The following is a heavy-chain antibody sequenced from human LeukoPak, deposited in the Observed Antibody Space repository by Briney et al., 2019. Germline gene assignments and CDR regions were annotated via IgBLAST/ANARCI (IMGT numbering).Heavy chain of an antibody. CDR1: GFTVSSNY. CDR3: ARDSPQIVVKRWVAFDI. Sequence: GGPLRLSCAASGFTVSSNYMSWVRQAPGKGLEWVSVIYSGGSTYYADSVKGRFTISRDNSKNTLYLQMNSLRAEDTAVYYCARDSPQIVVKRWVAFDIWGQGTMVTVSS. D-gene: IGHD3-22*01. CDR2: IYSGGST. J-gene: IGHJ3*02. V-gene: IGHV3-53*01.